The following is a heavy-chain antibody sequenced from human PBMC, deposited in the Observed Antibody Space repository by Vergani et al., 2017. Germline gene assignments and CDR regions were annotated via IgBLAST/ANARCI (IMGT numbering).Heavy chain of an antibody. CDR1: GGSISSYY. Sequence: QVQLQESGPGLVKPSETLSLTCTVSGGSISSYYWSWIRQPPGKGLEWIGYIYYSGSTNYNPSLKSRVTISVDTSKSQFSLKLSSVTAADTAVYYCARAVGSCGSSTSCVYAFDIWGQGTMVTVSS. CDR2: IYYSGST. CDR3: ARAVGSCGSSTSCVYAFDI. D-gene: IGHD2-2*01. V-gene: IGHV4-59*01. J-gene: IGHJ3*02.